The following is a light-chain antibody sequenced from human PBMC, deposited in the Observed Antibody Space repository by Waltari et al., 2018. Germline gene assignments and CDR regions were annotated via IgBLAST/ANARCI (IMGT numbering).Light chain of an antibody. CDR2: WAS. Sequence: DIVITQSPASLAVSLGERPTISCKSSQSVFYTSNNKNYLAWFQQKPGQPPKLLFYWASTRESGVPDRFSGSGSGADFTLTISSLQAEDVALYFCQQYYSSPFTFGPGTKVDIK. V-gene: IGKV4-1*01. J-gene: IGKJ3*01. CDR1: QSVFYTSNNKNY. CDR3: QQYYSSPFT.